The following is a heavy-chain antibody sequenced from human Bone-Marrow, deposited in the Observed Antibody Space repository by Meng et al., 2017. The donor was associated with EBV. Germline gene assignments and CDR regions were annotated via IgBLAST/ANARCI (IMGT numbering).Heavy chain of an antibody. J-gene: IGHJ4*02. Sequence: QLQDPVPGLGKPSGTLSPHCAVSAASLSGSNWWSWVRQPPRKGLEWIGEIWHGGNTNYNPSLKSRVTISVDKSGNQFSLNLNSVTAADTAVYYCARGNAYNVPSFDYWGQGTLVTVSS. CDR1: AASLSGSNW. V-gene: IGHV4-4*02. CDR3: ARGNAYNVPSFDY. D-gene: IGHD5-24*01. CDR2: IWHGGNT.